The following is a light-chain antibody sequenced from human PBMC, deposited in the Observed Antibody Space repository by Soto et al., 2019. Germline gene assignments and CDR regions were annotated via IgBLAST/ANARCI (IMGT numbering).Light chain of an antibody. J-gene: IGLJ1*01. CDR2: EVT. CDR3: CSYAGSSYV. CDR1: SSDVGTYNL. V-gene: IGLV2-23*02. Sequence: QSALAQPASVSGYPGQSITISCTGTSSDVGTYNLVSWYQQLPGKAPKLIIYEVTKRPSGVSNRFSGSKSGNTASLTVSGLQAEDESDYYCCSYAGSSYVFGTGTKVTVL.